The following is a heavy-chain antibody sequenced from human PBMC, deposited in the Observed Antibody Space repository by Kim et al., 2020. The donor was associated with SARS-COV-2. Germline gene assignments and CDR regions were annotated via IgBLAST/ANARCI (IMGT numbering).Heavy chain of an antibody. D-gene: IGHD3-22*01. V-gene: IGHV4-31*03. CDR2: IYYSGST. CDR1: GGSISSGGYY. CDR3: ARLAGRVYYYGSSGYFYY. J-gene: IGHJ4*02. Sequence: SETLSLTCTVSGGSISSGGYYWNWIRQHPGKGLEWFGYIYYSGSTYYNPSLKSRVTISVDTAKNQFSLKLSSVTAADTAVYYCARLAGRVYYYGSSGYFYYWGQGALVTVSS.